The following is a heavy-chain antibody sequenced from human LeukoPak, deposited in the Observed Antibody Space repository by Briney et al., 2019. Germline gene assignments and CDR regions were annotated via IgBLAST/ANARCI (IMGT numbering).Heavy chain of an antibody. V-gene: IGHV3-7*03. CDR3: ARGGGLDV. CDR1: GFTFSNFW. J-gene: IGHJ6*02. D-gene: IGHD3-16*01. Sequence: GGSLRLSCTASGFTFSNFWMGWVRQAPGKGLEWGANIKQDETEKFYLGSVKGRFTISRDNAKNSLYLQMSNLRAEDTAVYFCARGGGLDVWGQGATVTVSS. CDR2: IKQDETEK.